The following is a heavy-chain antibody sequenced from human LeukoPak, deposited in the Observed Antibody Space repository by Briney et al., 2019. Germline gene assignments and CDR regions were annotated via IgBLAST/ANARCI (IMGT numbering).Heavy chain of an antibody. D-gene: IGHD2-15*01. CDR2: INPNSGGT. Sequence: ASVKVPCKASGYTFTGYYMHWVRQAPGQGLEWMGWINPNSGGTNYAQKFQGRVAMTRDTSISTAYMELSRLRSDDTAVYYCARVTRRGSCLDYWGQGTLVTVSS. V-gene: IGHV1-2*02. J-gene: IGHJ4*02. CDR3: ARVTRRGSCLDY. CDR1: GYTFTGYY.